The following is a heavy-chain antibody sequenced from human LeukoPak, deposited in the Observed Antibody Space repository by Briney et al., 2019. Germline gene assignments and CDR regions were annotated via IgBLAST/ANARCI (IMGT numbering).Heavy chain of an antibody. Sequence: GGSLRLSCAASGFTFSTYAMSWVRQIPGKGLEWVSAISGSDDGTYYADSVKGRFTISRDNSRNTLYLQMNTLRAEDTAVYLCGVSGVSSCGGCFCYPFVYWGGGGLVCVSS. CDR3: GVSGVSSCGGCFCYPFVY. CDR1: GFTFSTYA. D-gene: IGHD2-15*01. J-gene: IGHJ4*02. CDR2: ISGSDDGT. V-gene: IGHV3-23*01.